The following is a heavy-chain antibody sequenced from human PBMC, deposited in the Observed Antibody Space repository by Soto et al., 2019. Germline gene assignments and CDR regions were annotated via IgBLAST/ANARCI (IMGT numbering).Heavy chain of an antibody. CDR1: GDSVSSNNAA. J-gene: IGHJ6*03. Sequence: SQTLPLTCAISGDSVSSNNAACNWIRQSPSRGLEWLGRTYYRSRWYNDYAVSVKSRITVNPDTSKNQFSLQLTSVTPEDTAVYYCAGTTSHYWYYMDVWGKGTTVTVSS. V-gene: IGHV6-1*01. CDR2: TYYRSRWYN. D-gene: IGHD1-7*01. CDR3: AGTTSHYWYYMDV.